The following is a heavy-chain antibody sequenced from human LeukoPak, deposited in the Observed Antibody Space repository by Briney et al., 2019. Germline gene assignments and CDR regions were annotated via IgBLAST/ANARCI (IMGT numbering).Heavy chain of an antibody. V-gene: IGHV4/OR15-8*01. J-gene: IGHJ4*02. Sequence: PSETLSLTCVVSGVSVSDNYWWSWVRQPPGKGLEWIGEIDRSGSATYNPSLKSRVTISVDKSKKLFFLEVTAVTAADTAVYYCATNGYYSIDYWGQGTLVTVSS. CDR1: GVSVSDNYW. CDR3: ATNGYYSIDY. CDR2: IDRSGSA. D-gene: IGHD4-17*01.